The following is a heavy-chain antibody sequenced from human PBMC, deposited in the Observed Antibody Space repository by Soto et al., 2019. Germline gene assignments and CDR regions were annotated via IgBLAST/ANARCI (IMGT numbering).Heavy chain of an antibody. J-gene: IGHJ6*02. CDR1: GFTVSSNY. CDR2: IYSAGNT. Sequence: LRLSCAASGFTVSSNYMSWVRQAPGKGLEWISIIYSAGNTYYADSVKGRFTISRDNSKNTLYLQMNSLGAEDMAVYYCARDFVVGGPTINYYYGMDVWGQGTTVTVSS. D-gene: IGHD1-26*01. CDR3: ARDFVVGGPTINYYYGMDV. V-gene: IGHV3-66*01.